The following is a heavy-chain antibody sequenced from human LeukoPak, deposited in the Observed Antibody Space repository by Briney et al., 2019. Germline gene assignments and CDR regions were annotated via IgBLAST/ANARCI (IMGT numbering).Heavy chain of an antibody. J-gene: IGHJ2*01. CDR2: IYYNGIT. Sequence: SETLSLTCTVSGNSINNYYWSWIRQSPGKGLEWIGYIYYNGITYYNPSLTSRVTISLDTSKNQFSLRLGSVAAADTAVYYCVGDRTYWYFDLWGRGTLVTVSS. D-gene: IGHD1-14*01. CDR1: GNSINNYY. V-gene: IGHV4-59*01. CDR3: VGDRTYWYFDL.